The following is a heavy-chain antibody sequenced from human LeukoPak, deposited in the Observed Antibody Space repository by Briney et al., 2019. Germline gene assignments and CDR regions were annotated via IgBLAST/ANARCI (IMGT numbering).Heavy chain of an antibody. CDR2: TYYRSKWYN. Sequence: SQTLSLTCAISGDSASNNNAAWNWIRQSPSRGLEWLGGTYYRSKWYNDYAVSVKSRITINPDTSKNQFSLQLNSVTPEDTAVYYCAREGIVATSGVWFDPWGQGTLVTVSS. CDR3: AREGIVATSGVWFDP. V-gene: IGHV6-1*01. D-gene: IGHD5-12*01. J-gene: IGHJ5*02. CDR1: GDSASNNNAA.